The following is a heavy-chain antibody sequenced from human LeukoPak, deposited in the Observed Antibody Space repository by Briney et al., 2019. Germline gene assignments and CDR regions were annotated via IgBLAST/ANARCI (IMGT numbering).Heavy chain of an antibody. CDR1: GGSFSGYY. CDR2: INHSGST. CDR3: ASHSSGGATYSSGNGFDY. Sequence: SETLSLTCAVYGGSFSGYYWSWIRQPPGKGLEWIGEINHSGSTNYNPSLKSRVTISVDTSKNQFSLKRSSVTAADTAVYYCASHSSGGATYSSGNGFDYWGQGTLVTVSS. D-gene: IGHD6-19*01. J-gene: IGHJ4*02. V-gene: IGHV4-34*01.